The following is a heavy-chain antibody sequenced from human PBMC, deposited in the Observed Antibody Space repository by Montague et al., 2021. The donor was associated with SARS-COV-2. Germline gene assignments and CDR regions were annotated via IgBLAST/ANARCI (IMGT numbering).Heavy chain of an antibody. Sequence: SETLSLTCTVTGGPISSSSDYWGWIRQSPGKGLEWIASVDYSGSTYYSPSLKSRLTISVDASKNQSSLKLNSVTAADTALYYCARREYSYGWGDWGQGTLVTVSS. J-gene: IGHJ4*02. CDR3: ARREYSYGWGD. CDR2: VDYSGST. D-gene: IGHD5-18*01. V-gene: IGHV4-39*01. CDR1: GGPISSSSDY.